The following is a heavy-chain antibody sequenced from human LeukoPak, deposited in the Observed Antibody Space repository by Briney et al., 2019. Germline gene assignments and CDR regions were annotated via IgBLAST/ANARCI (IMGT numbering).Heavy chain of an antibody. D-gene: IGHD2-15*01. CDR1: GGTFSSYA. Sequence: ASVKVSCTASGGTFSSYAISWVRQAPGQGLEWMGGIIPIFGTANYAQKFQGRVTITADESTSTAYMELSSLRSEDTAVYYCARDSPCSGGSCYWFDPWGQGTLVTVSS. CDR3: ARDSPCSGGSCYWFDP. V-gene: IGHV1-69*13. CDR2: IIPIFGTA. J-gene: IGHJ5*02.